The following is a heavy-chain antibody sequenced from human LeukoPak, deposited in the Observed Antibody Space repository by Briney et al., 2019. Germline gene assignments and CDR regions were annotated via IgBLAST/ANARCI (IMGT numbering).Heavy chain of an antibody. V-gene: IGHV3-21*01. CDR3: AREGDERYGGGFDY. Sequence: GGSLRLSCAASGFTFSSYSMNWVRQAPGKGLEWVSSISSSSSYIYYADSVKGRFTISRDNAKNSLYLQMNSLRAEDTAVYYCAREGDERYGGGFDYWGQGPLVTVSS. J-gene: IGHJ4*02. D-gene: IGHD5-24*01. CDR2: ISSSSSYI. CDR1: GFTFSSYS.